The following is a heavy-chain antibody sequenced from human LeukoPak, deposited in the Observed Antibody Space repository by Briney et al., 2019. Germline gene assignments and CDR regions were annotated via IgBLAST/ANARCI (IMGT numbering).Heavy chain of an antibody. D-gene: IGHD3-22*01. CDR1: GFTFSSYS. CDR3: ARDPYDSSGYYDY. Sequence: GGSLRLSCAASGFTFSSYSMNWVRQAPGKGLEWVSYISSSSSTIYYADSVKGRFTISRDNAKNSLYLQMNSLRAEDTAVYYCARDPYDSSGYYDYWGQGTLVTVSS. J-gene: IGHJ4*02. CDR2: ISSSSSTI. V-gene: IGHV3-48*01.